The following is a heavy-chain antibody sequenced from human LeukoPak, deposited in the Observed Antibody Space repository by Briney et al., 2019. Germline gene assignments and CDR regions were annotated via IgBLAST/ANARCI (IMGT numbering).Heavy chain of an antibody. CDR3: ASVGYYDSSGYYGDAFDI. Sequence: SETLSLTCAVYGGSFSGYYWSWIRQPPGKGLEWIGEINHSGSTNYNPSLKSRVTISVDTSKNQFSLKLSSVTAADTAVYYCASVGYYDSSGYYGDAFDIWGQGTMVTVSS. J-gene: IGHJ3*02. CDR1: GGSFSGYY. CDR2: INHSGST. V-gene: IGHV4-34*01. D-gene: IGHD3-22*01.